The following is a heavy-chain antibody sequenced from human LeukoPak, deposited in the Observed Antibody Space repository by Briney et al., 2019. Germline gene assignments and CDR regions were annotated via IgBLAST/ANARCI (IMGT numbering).Heavy chain of an antibody. Sequence: ASVKVSCKASGFTFTSSAMQWVRQARGQRLEWIGWIVVGSGNTNYAQKFQERVTITRDMSTSTAYMELSSLRSEDTAVYYCAAEVSSGWCGLDYWGQGTLVTVSS. CDR1: GFTFTSSA. V-gene: IGHV1-58*02. D-gene: IGHD6-19*01. CDR2: IVVGSGNT. J-gene: IGHJ4*02. CDR3: AAEVSSGWCGLDY.